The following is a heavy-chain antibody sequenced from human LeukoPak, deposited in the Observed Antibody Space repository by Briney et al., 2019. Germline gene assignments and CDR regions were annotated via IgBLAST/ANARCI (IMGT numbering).Heavy chain of an antibody. D-gene: IGHD6-13*01. CDR1: GFTFSNTW. V-gene: IGHV3-15*01. CDR3: TTGLRAADTN. CDR2: IKSKTAGGTT. Sequence: KPGGSLRLSCAASGFTFSNTWMSLVRQAPGKGLGGVGSIKSKTAGGTTDYAAPVKGRFTISRDDSKNTLDLQMNSLKTEDAGVYYCTTGLRAADTNWGLGTLVTVSS. J-gene: IGHJ4*02.